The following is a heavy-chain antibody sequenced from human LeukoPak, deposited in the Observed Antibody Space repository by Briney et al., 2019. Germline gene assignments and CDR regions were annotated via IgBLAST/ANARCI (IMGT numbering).Heavy chain of an antibody. CDR3: AKDRLGALLYFDS. Sequence: GGSLRLSCAASGFTFSSYGMSWVRQAPGKGLEWVSAISGSGGTTYCADSVKGRFTISRDNSMNTLYLQMNSLRAEDTAVYSCAKDRLGALLYFDSWGQGTLVTVSS. V-gene: IGHV3-23*01. J-gene: IGHJ4*02. D-gene: IGHD1-26*01. CDR1: GFTFSSYG. CDR2: ISGSGGTT.